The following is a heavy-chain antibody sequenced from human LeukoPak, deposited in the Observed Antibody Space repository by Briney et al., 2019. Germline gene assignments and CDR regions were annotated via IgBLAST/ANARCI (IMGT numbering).Heavy chain of an antibody. CDR2: ISAYNGNT. D-gene: IGHD3-10*01. V-gene: IGHV1-18*01. CDR3: ARDGIQYYYGSGSCPSNNWFDP. Sequence: ASVKVSCKASGYTFTSYGISWVRQAPGQGLEWMGWISAYNGNTNYAQKLQGRVTMTTDTSTSTAYMELRSLRSDDTAVYYCARDGIQYYYGSGSCPSNNWFDPWGQGTLVTVSS. CDR1: GYTFTSYG. J-gene: IGHJ5*02.